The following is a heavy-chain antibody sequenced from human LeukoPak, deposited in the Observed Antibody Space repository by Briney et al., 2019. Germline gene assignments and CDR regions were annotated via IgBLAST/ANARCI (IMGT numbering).Heavy chain of an antibody. J-gene: IGHJ4*02. CDR3: ARDPPPLDY. V-gene: IGHV1-69*04. CDR1: GYTFTSYG. CDR2: IIPILGIA. Sequence: SVKVSCKASGYTFTSYGISWVRQAPGQGLEWMGRIIPILGIANYAQKFQGRVTITADKSTSTAYMELSSLRSEDTAVYYCARDPPPLDYWGQGTLVTVSS.